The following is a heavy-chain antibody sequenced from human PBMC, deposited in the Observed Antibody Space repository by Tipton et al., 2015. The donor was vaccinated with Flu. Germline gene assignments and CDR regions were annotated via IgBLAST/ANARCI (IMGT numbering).Heavy chain of an antibody. CDR2: IYPGDSDT. J-gene: IGHJ6*02. Sequence: MQLVQSGAEVKKPGESLKISCKGSGYTFSSYWIAWVRQMPGKGLEWMGIIYPGDSDTRYSPSFRGQVTFSADKSISTAYLQWNSRKPSDTAIYYCARHGPPVGMDVWGQGTTVTVSS. CDR3: ARHGPPVGMDV. D-gene: IGHD3/OR15-3a*01. V-gene: IGHV5-51*01. CDR1: GYTFSSYW.